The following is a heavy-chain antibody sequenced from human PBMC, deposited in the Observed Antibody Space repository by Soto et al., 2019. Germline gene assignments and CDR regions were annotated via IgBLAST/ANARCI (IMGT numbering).Heavy chain of an antibody. CDR1: GGTFSSYA. CDR2: IIPISETT. J-gene: IGHJ6*02. Sequence: SVKVSCKASGGTFSSYAISWVRQAPGQGLEWMGGIIPISETTNYAQKFQGRVTITADESKSTAYMELSSLRSEDTAVYYCARSQGSSTSLEIYYYYYGMDVWGQGTTVTVSS. V-gene: IGHV1-69*13. CDR3: ARSQGSSTSLEIYYYYYGMDV. D-gene: IGHD2-2*01.